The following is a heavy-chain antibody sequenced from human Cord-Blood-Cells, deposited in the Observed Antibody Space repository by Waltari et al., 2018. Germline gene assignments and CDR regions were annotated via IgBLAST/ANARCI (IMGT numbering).Heavy chain of an antibody. D-gene: IGHD3-9*01. CDR1: GFTFSSYW. J-gene: IGHJ6*02. CDR3: ALEPTGYYYYYGMDV. CDR2: INSDGSST. Sequence: EVQLVESGGGLVQPGGSLRLSCAASGFTFSSYWMHWVRQAPGKGLVWVSRINSDGSSTSYADSVKGRFTISRDNAKNTLYLQMNSLRAEDTAVYYCALEPTGYYYYYGMDVWGQGTTVTVSS. V-gene: IGHV3-74*01.